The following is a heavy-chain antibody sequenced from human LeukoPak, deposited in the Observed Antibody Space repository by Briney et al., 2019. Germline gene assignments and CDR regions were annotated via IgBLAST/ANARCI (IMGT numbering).Heavy chain of an antibody. V-gene: IGHV3-48*04. D-gene: IGHD3-3*01. CDR2: ISGSSGTI. CDR3: ARGQGDFWSGSYFYYYMDV. J-gene: IGHJ6*03. CDR1: GFSFSGYS. Sequence: GGSLRLSCAASGFSFSGYSMNWVRQAPGKGLEWVSYISGSSGTIYNADSVTGRFTISRDNAKNSLYLQMNSLRAEDTALYYCARGQGDFWSGSYFYYYMDVWGKGTTVTVSS.